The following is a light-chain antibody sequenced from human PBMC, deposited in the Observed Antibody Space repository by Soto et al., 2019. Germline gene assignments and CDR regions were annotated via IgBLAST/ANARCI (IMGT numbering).Light chain of an antibody. Sequence: DIQMTQSPASLSASVGDRITITCRASQSISGYLNWYLQRPGEAPKLLIYAPSDLQSGVPSRFSGTGSGTEFILTISSLQPEDSATYYCQQSDTIPWTFGRGTRLEIK. CDR1: QSISGY. V-gene: IGKV1-39*01. CDR2: APS. J-gene: IGKJ1*01. CDR3: QQSDTIPWT.